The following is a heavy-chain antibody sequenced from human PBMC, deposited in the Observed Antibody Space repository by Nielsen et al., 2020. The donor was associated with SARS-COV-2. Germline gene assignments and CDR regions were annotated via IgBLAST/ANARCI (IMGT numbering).Heavy chain of an antibody. D-gene: IGHD6-25*01. Sequence: GGSLRLSCAASGFMFSTYAMSWVRQAPGKGLEWVSGIIGSGGRTHYADSVAGRFTISRDNSKNTLYLQMNSLRAEDTAVYYCAKAFRSSDWVRAATDFWGQGTLVTVSS. J-gene: IGHJ4*02. CDR1: GFMFSTYA. CDR2: IIGSGGRT. V-gene: IGHV3-23*01. CDR3: AKAFRSSDWVRAATDF.